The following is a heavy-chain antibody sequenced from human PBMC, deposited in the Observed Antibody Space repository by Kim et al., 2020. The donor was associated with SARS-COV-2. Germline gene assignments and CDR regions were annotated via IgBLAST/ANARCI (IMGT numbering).Heavy chain of an antibody. D-gene: IGHD5-12*01. V-gene: IGHV1-18*01. J-gene: IGHJ4*02. CDR1: GYPFTAYV. CDR3: ARSGYSGSNSFVDY. Sequence: ASVKVSCMASGYPFTAYVLSWVRPAHGQGLEWMGWINGYSGDTNYPQKFQDRGAMTTDISTRTAYMELRSLRSDYTAVYYCARSGYSGSNSFVDYWGQG. CDR2: INGYSGDT.